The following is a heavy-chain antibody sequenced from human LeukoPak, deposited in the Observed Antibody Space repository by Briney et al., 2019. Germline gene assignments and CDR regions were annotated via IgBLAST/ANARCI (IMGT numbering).Heavy chain of an antibody. CDR1: GGSVSGYY. D-gene: IGHD1/OR15-1a*01. V-gene: IGHV4-4*07. CDR2: IYTSRNI. Sequence: SETLSLTCTVSGGSVSGYYWSWIRQPAGKGLEWIGRIYTSRNINFNPSLKSRVTMSVDTSKYQVSLKLNSVTAADTAVYYCARNNWNNGFDNWGQGTMVTVSS. J-gene: IGHJ3*02. CDR3: ARNNWNNGFDN.